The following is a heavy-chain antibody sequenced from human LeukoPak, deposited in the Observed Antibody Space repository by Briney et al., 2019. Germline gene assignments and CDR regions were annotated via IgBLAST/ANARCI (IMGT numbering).Heavy chain of an antibody. V-gene: IGHV3-74*01. CDR2: INSDGSIT. CDR3: AKSGLNRFDY. Sequence: GGSLRLSCAASGFTFSNYWMHWVRQAPGKGLVWVSRINSDGSITDYADSVKGRFTISRDNAKNTLSLQMNSLRAEDTAVYYCAKSGLNRFDYWGQGTLVTVSS. J-gene: IGHJ4*02. D-gene: IGHD2-15*01. CDR1: GFTFSNYW.